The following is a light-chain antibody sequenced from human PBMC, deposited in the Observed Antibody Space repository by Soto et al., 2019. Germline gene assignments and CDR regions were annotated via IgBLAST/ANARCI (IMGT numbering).Light chain of an antibody. CDR3: QTWGTGPWV. V-gene: IGLV4-69*01. CDR2: VNSDGSH. CDR1: SGHSSYA. J-gene: IGLJ3*02. Sequence: QPVLTQSPSASASLGASVKLTCTLSSGHSSYAIAWHQQQPEKGPRYLMKVNSDGSHSKGDGIPDRFSGSSSGAERYLTISSLQSADEADYYCQTWGTGPWVFGGGTKLTVL.